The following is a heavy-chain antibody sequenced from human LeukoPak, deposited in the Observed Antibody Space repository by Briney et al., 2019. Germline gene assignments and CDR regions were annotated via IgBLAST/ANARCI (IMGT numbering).Heavy chain of an antibody. V-gene: IGHV1-8*03. Sequence: GASVKVSCKASGGTFSSYAINWVRQATGQGLEWMGWMNPNSGNTGYAQKFQGRVTITRNTSISTAYMELSSLRSEDTAVYYCARSIAARRSVESFDYWGQGTLVTVSS. J-gene: IGHJ4*02. D-gene: IGHD6-6*01. CDR3: ARSIAARRSVESFDY. CDR2: MNPNSGNT. CDR1: GGTFSSYA.